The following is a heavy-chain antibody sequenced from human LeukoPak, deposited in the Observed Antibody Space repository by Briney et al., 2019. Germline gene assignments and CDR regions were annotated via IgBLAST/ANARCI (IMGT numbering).Heavy chain of an antibody. CDR1: GFTFSSYA. CDR3: ARAPLVAAAG. V-gene: IGHV3-30-3*01. Sequence: GGSLRLSCAASGFTFSSYAMHWVRQAPGKGLEWVAVISYDGSNKYYADSVKGRFTISRDNSKNTLYLQMNSLRAEDTAVYYCARAPLVAAAGWGQGTLVTVSS. CDR2: ISYDGSNK. D-gene: IGHD6-13*01. J-gene: IGHJ4*02.